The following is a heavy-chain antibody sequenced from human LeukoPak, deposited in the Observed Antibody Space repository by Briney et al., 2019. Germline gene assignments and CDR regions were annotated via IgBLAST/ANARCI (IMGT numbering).Heavy chain of an antibody. Sequence: GGSLRLSCAASGFTFSSYTMNWVRQAPGKGLEWVSAISSSSYIYYADSVKGRFTISRDNAKNSLYLQMNSLRAEDTAVYYCAKELPTYDFWSGHDGNVWGQGTMVTVS. CDR2: ISSSSYI. CDR1: GFTFSSYT. V-gene: IGHV3-21*01. D-gene: IGHD3-3*01. J-gene: IGHJ3*01. CDR3: AKELPTYDFWSGHDGNV.